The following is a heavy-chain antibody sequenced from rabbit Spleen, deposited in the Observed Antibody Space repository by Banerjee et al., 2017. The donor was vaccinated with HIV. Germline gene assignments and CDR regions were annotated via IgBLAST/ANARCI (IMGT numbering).Heavy chain of an antibody. CDR1: GFSFSTSYY. J-gene: IGHJ4*01. CDR2: IYADSSGST. V-gene: IGHV1S40*01. CDR3: ARGSATMTMVIIGFYLSL. D-gene: IGHD2-1*01. Sequence: QSLEESGGDLVKPGASLTLTCTASGFSFSTSYYMCWVRQAPGKGLESIACIYADSSGSTYYASWAKGRFTISKTSSTTVTLQMTTLTAADTATYFCARGSATMTMVIIGFYLSLWGPGTLVTVS.